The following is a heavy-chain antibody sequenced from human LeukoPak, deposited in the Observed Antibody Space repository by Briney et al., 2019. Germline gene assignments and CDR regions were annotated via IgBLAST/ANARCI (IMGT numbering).Heavy chain of an antibody. J-gene: IGHJ4*02. CDR3: ATARTLRVTTSFDY. CDR2: ISGTGSTI. Sequence: SGGSLRLSCEVAGFTFSSYAMNWVRQAPGRGLEWVSGISGTGSTIYYADSVKGRFTISRDNSKNTLYLQMNSLRAEDTAVYYCATARTLRVTTSFDYWGQGALVTVSS. CDR1: GFTFSSYA. D-gene: IGHD4-17*01. V-gene: IGHV3-23*01.